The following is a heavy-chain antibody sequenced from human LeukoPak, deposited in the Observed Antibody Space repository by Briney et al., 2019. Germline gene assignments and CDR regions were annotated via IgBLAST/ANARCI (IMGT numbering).Heavy chain of an antibody. V-gene: IGHV1-2*06. Sequence: ASVNVSCTASGYTFTGYYMHWVRQAPGQGLEWMGRINPNSGGTNYAQKFQGRVTMTRDTSISTAYMELSRLRSDDTAVYYCARSAPLDSSDYWGQGTLVTVSS. CDR3: ARSAPLDSSDY. D-gene: IGHD3-22*01. J-gene: IGHJ4*02. CDR1: GYTFTGYY. CDR2: INPNSGGT.